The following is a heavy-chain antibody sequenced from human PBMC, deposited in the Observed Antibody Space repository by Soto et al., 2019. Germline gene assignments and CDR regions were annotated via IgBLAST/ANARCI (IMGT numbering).Heavy chain of an antibody. CDR3: VKGRSCYDCDY. J-gene: IGHJ4*02. V-gene: IGHV3-23*01. CDR2: ISGSGSGT. Sequence: EVQLLESGGGLVQPGGSLRLSCAASGFTFSSYVMSWVRQAPGKGLEWVSAISGSGSGTYYADSVKGRFTISRDNSKNTLYVQMNSLRAEDTAVYYCVKGRSCYDCDYWGQGTLVTVSS. CDR1: GFTFSSYV. D-gene: IGHD5-12*01.